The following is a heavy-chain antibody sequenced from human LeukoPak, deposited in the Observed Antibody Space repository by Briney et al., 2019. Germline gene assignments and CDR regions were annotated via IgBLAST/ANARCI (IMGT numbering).Heavy chain of an antibody. D-gene: IGHD4-11*01. CDR1: DDSITMYY. Sequence: SETLSLTCTVSDDSITMYYWTWIRQPPGKGLEWIGYVDHTGSTKFNPSLTGRVSISRDTSNNFFSLRLRSVTAADTAVYFCARGRVSSSTWYSTYYYFFYMDFWGKGTTVTVSS. CDR2: VDHTGST. J-gene: IGHJ6*03. CDR3: ARGRVSSSTWYSTYYYFFYMDF. V-gene: IGHV4-59*01.